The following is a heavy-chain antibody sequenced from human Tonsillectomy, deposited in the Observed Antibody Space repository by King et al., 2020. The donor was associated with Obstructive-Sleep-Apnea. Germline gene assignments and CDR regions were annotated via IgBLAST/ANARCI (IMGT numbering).Heavy chain of an antibody. V-gene: IGHV3-23*04. D-gene: IGHD6-13*01. CDR1: GFTFSSYA. Sequence: VQLVESGGGLVQPGGSLRLSCAASGFTFSSYAMTWVRQAPGKRLEWGSAISGSGGSTYYADSVKGRFTISRDNSKNTLYLQMNCLRAEDTAVYYCAKDEGIIAAAGYYYYAMDVWGQGTTVTVSS. J-gene: IGHJ6*02. CDR2: ISGSGGST. CDR3: AKDEGIIAAAGYYYYAMDV.